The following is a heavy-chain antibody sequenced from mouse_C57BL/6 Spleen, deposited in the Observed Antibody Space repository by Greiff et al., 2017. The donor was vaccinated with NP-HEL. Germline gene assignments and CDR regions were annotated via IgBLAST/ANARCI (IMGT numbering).Heavy chain of an antibody. CDR2: ISDGGSYT. V-gene: IGHV5-4*01. CDR1: GFTFSSYA. J-gene: IGHJ2*01. D-gene: IGHD1-1*01. CDR3: ARDPYGSSSHYFDY. Sequence: EVKLMESGGGLVKPGGSLKLSCAASGFTFSSYAMSWVRQTPEKRLEWVATISDGGSYTYYPDNVKGRFTISRDNAKNNLYLQMSHLKSEDTAMYYCARDPYGSSSHYFDYWGQGTTLTVSS.